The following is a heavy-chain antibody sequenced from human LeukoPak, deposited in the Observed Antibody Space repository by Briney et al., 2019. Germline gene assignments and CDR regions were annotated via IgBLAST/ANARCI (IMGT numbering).Heavy chain of an antibody. D-gene: IGHD5-18*01. CDR3: VTDTPMGGLFDY. Sequence: GGSLRLSCAASGFTFSSYSMNWVRQAPGKGLEWVSYISSSSNTIYYADSVKGRFTISRDNAKNSLYLQMNSLRDEDTALYYCVTDTPMGGLFDYWGQGTLVTVSS. V-gene: IGHV3-48*02. CDR1: GFTFSSYS. J-gene: IGHJ4*02. CDR2: ISSSSNTI.